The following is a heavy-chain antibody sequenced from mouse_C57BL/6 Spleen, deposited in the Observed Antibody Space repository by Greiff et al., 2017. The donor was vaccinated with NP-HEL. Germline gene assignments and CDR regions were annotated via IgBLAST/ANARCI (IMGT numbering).Heavy chain of an antibody. V-gene: IGHV1-54*01. CDR3: ARAYYGYDRGFAY. CDR1: GYAFTNYL. Sequence: QVQLQQSGAELVRPGTSVKLSCKASGYAFTNYLIEWVKQRPGQGLEWIGVINPGSGGTNYNEKFKGKASLTADKSSSTAYMQLSSLTSEDSAVYFCARAYYGYDRGFAYWGQGTLVTVSA. CDR2: INPGSGGT. D-gene: IGHD2-9*01. J-gene: IGHJ3*01.